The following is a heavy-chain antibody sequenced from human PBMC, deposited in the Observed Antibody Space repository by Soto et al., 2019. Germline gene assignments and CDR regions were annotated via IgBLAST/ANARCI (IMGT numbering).Heavy chain of an antibody. CDR2: IDPGDATT. CDR1: GYTLTNYY. CDR3: LTGSDAFDI. J-gene: IGHJ3*02. D-gene: IGHD3-9*01. Sequence: ASVKVSCKASGYTLTNYYIHWVRQAPGQGLEWMGIIDPGDATTSYAQKFQGRVIMTRDTSISTAYMELSSLRSEDTAVYYCLTGSDAFDIWGQGTMVTVSS. V-gene: IGHV1-46*01.